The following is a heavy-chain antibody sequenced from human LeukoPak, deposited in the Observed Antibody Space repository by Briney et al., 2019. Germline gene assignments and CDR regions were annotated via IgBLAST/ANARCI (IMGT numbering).Heavy chain of an antibody. CDR2: ITRNSGGT. J-gene: IGHJ4*02. CDR1: GYTFTTYN. D-gene: IGHD2-15*01. V-gene: IGHV1-2*02. CDR3: ARGRGGGYFDF. Sequence: ASLKVSCKASGYTFTTYNIRCVRHALGQRLEGMGWITRNSGGTNYAQKFQGRVTMTRDTSISTAYMELSRLRSDDTAAYSCARGRGGGYFDFWGQETLVTVSS.